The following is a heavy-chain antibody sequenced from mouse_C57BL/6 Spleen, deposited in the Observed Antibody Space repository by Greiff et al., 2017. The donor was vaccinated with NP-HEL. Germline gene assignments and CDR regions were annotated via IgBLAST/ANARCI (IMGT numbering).Heavy chain of an antibody. V-gene: IGHV1-69*01. CDR3: ALHTFDY. Sequence: QVQLQQPGAELVMPGASVKLSCKASGYTFTSYWMHWVKQRPGQGLEWIGEIDPSDSYPTYNQKFNGKSTLTVDQSSSTAYMQLSSLTSEDSAVYYFALHTFDYWGQGTTLTVSS. D-gene: IGHD6-1*01. CDR2: IDPSDSYP. J-gene: IGHJ2*01. CDR1: GYTFTSYW.